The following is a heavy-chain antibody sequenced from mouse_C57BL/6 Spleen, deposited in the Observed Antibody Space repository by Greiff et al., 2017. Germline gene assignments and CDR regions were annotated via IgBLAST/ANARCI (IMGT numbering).Heavy chain of an antibody. J-gene: IGHJ3*01. CDR2: ISGGGGNT. V-gene: IGHV5-9*01. Sequence: EVKLVESGGGLVKPGGSLKLSCAASGFTFSSYTMSWVRQTPEKRLEWVATISGGGGNTYYPDSVKGRFTISRDNAKNTLYLQMSSLRSEDTALYYCARHESYGHPWFAYWGQGTLVTVSA. D-gene: IGHD1-1*02. CDR3: ARHESYGHPWFAY. CDR1: GFTFSSYT.